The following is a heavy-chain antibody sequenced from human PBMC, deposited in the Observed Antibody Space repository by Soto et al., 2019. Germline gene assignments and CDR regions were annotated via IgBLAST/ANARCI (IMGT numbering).Heavy chain of an antibody. V-gene: IGHV4-31*03. Sequence: SETLSLTCTVSGGSISSGGYYWSWIRQHPGKGLEWIGYIYYSGSTYYNPSLKSRVTISVDTSKNQFSLKLSSVTAADTAVYYCARDVYCSGGSCYSGWFDPWGQGTLVTV. CDR3: ARDVYCSGGSCYSGWFDP. CDR2: IYYSGST. J-gene: IGHJ5*02. CDR1: GGSISSGGYY. D-gene: IGHD2-15*01.